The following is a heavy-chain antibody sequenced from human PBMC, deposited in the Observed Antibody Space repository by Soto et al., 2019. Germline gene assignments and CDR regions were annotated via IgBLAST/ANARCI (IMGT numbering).Heavy chain of an antibody. CDR2: ISYDGSNK. J-gene: IGHJ4*02. V-gene: IGHV3-30-3*01. Sequence: AGGSLRLSCAASGFTFSSYAMHWVRQAPGKGLEWVAVISYDGSNKYYADSVKGRFTISRDNSKNTLYLQMNSLRAEDTAVYYCATGATAYDILTGSHFDYWGQGTLVTVSS. CDR1: GFTFSSYA. D-gene: IGHD3-9*01. CDR3: ATGATAYDILTGSHFDY.